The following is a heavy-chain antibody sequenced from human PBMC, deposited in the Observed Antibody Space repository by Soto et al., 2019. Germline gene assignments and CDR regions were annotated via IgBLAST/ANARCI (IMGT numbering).Heavy chain of an antibody. D-gene: IGHD2-21*02. CDR1: GFTFSSSA. V-gene: IGHV3-23*01. CDR3: AKGCGGDCYSGVQY. CDR2: ISNSGGST. Sequence: EVQLLESGRGLVQPGGPLRLSCAASGFTFSSSAMSWVRQAPGKGLEWVSSISNSGGSTYYADSVKGRFTISRDNSKNTLYLQMNSLQAEDTAVYYCAKGCGGDCYSGVQYWGQGTLVTVSS. J-gene: IGHJ4*02.